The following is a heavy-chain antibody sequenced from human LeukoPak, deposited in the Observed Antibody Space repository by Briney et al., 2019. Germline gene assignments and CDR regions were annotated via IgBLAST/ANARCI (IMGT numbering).Heavy chain of an antibody. J-gene: IGHJ4*02. Sequence: PVGSLKLSCAASGFTFSSYWMHWVRQAPGKGLVWVSLINSDGSSTYYADSVKGRFTISRDNAKNTLYLQMNSLRAEDTAVYYCARDQIVGATGFGYWGQGALVPVSS. CDR1: GFTFSSYW. CDR2: INSDGSST. CDR3: ARDQIVGATGFGY. D-gene: IGHD1-26*01. V-gene: IGHV3-74*01.